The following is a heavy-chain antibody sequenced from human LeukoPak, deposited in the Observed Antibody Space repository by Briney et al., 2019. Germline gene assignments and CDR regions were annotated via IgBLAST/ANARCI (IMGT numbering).Heavy chain of an antibody. Sequence: GGSLRLSCSASQFTFSYYAMTWVRQAPGKGLEWVSGVSSSGDYTYYADSVKGRFTISRDNSKNTVYLQMNSLRAEDTAVYYCAKTTTGYSSGRFPGWPVDYWGQGTLVTVSS. CDR2: VSSSGDYT. J-gene: IGHJ4*02. CDR1: QFTFSYYA. D-gene: IGHD6-19*01. CDR3: AKTTTGYSSGRFPGWPVDY. V-gene: IGHV3-23*01.